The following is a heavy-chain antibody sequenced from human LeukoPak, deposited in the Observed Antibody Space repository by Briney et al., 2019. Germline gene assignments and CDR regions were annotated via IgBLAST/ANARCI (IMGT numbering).Heavy chain of an antibody. Sequence: SETLSLTCTVSGGSISSYYWSWIRQPPGKGLEWIGYISYSGSTNFNPSLKSRVTISVDTSKNQFSLKLSSVTAADTAVYYCAREGTAGTNLNWFDPWGQGTLVTFSS. CDR3: AREGTAGTNLNWFDP. J-gene: IGHJ5*02. D-gene: IGHD1-1*01. V-gene: IGHV4-59*01. CDR2: ISYSGST. CDR1: GGSISSYY.